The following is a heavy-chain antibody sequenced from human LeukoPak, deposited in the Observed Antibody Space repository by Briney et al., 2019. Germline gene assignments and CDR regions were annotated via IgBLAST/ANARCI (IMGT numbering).Heavy chain of an antibody. D-gene: IGHD2-15*01. Sequence: GESLKISCKGSGYSFTSYWIGWVRQVPGKGLEWLGIIYPGDSDTRYSPTFQGQVTISANKSISTAYLQWSSLKASDTAMYYCAKKLGSGCTRQDDAFDIWGQGTMVTVSS. V-gene: IGHV5-51*01. J-gene: IGHJ3*02. CDR1: GYSFTSYW. CDR3: AKKLGSGCTRQDDAFDI. CDR2: IYPGDSDT.